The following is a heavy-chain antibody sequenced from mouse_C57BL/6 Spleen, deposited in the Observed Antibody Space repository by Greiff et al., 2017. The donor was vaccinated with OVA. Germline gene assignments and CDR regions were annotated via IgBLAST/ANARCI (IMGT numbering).Heavy chain of an antibody. Sequence: EVQLQQSGPELEKPGASVKIPCKASGYTFTDYNMDWVKQSHGKSLEWIGDINPNNGGTIYNQKFKGKATLTVDKSSSTAYMELRSLTSEDTAVYYCATLPYGSSAYWYFDVWGTGTTVTVSS. V-gene: IGHV1-18*01. CDR2: INPNNGGT. CDR1: GYTFTDYN. CDR3: ATLPYGSSAYWYFDV. J-gene: IGHJ1*03. D-gene: IGHD1-1*01.